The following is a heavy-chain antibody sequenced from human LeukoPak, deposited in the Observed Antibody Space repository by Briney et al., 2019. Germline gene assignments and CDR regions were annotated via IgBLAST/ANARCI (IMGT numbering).Heavy chain of an antibody. CDR3: ARNHYDFWSTQPYYGMDV. V-gene: IGHV1-69*04. Sequence: GASVKVSCKASGGTFSSYAISWVRQAPGQGLEWMGRIIPILGIANYAQKFQGRVTITADKSTSTAYMELSSLRSEDTAVYYCARNHYDFWSTQPYYGMDVWGQGTTVTVSS. CDR1: GGTFSSYA. D-gene: IGHD3-3*01. CDR2: IIPILGIA. J-gene: IGHJ6*02.